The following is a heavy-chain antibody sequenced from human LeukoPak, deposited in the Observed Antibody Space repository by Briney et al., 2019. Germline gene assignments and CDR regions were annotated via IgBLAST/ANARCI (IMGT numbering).Heavy chain of an antibody. Sequence: ASVTVSFKVSGYTLTELSMHWVRQAPGKGLEWMGGFDPEDGETIYAQKFQGRVTMTEDTSTDTAYMELSSLRSEDTAVYYCATDLLCSSTSCYIEWGQGTLVTVSS. J-gene: IGHJ4*02. V-gene: IGHV1-24*01. CDR1: GYTLTELS. CDR3: ATDLLCSSTSCYIE. D-gene: IGHD2-2*02. CDR2: FDPEDGET.